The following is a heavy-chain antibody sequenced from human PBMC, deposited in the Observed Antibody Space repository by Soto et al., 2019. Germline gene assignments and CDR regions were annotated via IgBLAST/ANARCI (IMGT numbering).Heavy chain of an antibody. CDR2: INPATGAA. V-gene: IGHV1-2*02. D-gene: IGHD3-3*01. Sequence: QLHLVQSGAVVKKPGASVTVSCSASGYPVTAYYMHWVRQAPGRGLEWMGGINPATGAAKYTQTFQGRVTMARDTSTITVFMELSGLTSAYPSVFYCARGGGVGVAGSAAFDMWGQGTLVTVSS. CDR1: GYPVTAYY. J-gene: IGHJ3*02. CDR3: ARGGGVGVAGSAAFDM.